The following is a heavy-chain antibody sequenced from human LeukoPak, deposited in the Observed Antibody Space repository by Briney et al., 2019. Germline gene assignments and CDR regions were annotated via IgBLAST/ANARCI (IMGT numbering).Heavy chain of an antibody. J-gene: IGHJ6*02. CDR2: IYPGDSDT. D-gene: IGHD6-13*01. CDR3: ARHRGAAGPEKLYYYGMDV. CDR1: GYSFTSYW. V-gene: IGHV5-51*01. Sequence: GESLEISCKGSGYSFTSYWIGWVRQMPGKGLEWMGIIYPGDSDTRYSPSFQGQVTISADKSISTAYLQWSSLKASDTAMYYCARHRGAAGPEKLYYYGMDVWGQGTTVTVSS.